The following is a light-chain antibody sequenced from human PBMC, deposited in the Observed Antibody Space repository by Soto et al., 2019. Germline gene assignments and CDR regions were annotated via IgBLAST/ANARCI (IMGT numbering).Light chain of an antibody. CDR1: QSISSW. Sequence: DIQMTQSPSTLSASVGDRVTITCRASQSISSWLAWYQQKPGKAPKLLIYKASTLKSGVPSRFSGSGSGTEFTLTISSLKPDDFATYYCQQYNSYSEAFGQGTKVDIK. V-gene: IGKV1-5*03. J-gene: IGKJ1*01. CDR2: KAS. CDR3: QQYNSYSEA.